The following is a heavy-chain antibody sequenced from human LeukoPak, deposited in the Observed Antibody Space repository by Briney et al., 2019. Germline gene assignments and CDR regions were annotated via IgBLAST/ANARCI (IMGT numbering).Heavy chain of an antibody. CDR1: GYSFTNYW. J-gene: IGHJ4*02. D-gene: IGHD1-1*01. CDR3: ARHTEGTHLPLDY. V-gene: IGHV5-51*01. CDR2: IYPGDSDT. Sequence: GESPKISCQGSGYSFTNYWIGWVRQMPGKGLEWMGIIYPGDSDTRYSPSFQGQVTISADKSISTAYLQWSSLKASDTAMYYCARHTEGTHLPLDYWGQGTLVTVSP.